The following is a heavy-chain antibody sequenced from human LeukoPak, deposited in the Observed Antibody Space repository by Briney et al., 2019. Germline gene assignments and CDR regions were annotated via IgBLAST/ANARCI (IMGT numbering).Heavy chain of an antibody. J-gene: IGHJ4*02. CDR3: ASYPHYGDYYRLDY. D-gene: IGHD4-17*01. Sequence: SVRVSCKASGGTFSSYAISWVRQAPGQGLEWMGRIIPIFGTANYAQKFQGRVTITTDESTSTAYMELSSLRSEDTAVYYCASYPHYGDYYRLDYWGQGTLVTVSS. V-gene: IGHV1-69*05. CDR1: GGTFSSYA. CDR2: IIPIFGTA.